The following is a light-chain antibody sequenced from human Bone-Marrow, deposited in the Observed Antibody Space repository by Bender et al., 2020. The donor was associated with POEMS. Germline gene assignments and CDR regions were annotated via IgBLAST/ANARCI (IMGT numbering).Light chain of an antibody. V-gene: IGLV2-14*03. CDR2: GVT. Sequence: QSALTQPASVSGSPGQSITISCAGSDSDVGRYNYVSWYQHHPGQAPKLILYGVTRRPSGVSDRFSGSKSGNTASLTISGLQAEDEADYFCSSYTSISSYVFGSVTTVTVL. J-gene: IGLJ1*01. CDR1: DSDVGRYNY. CDR3: SSYTSISSYV.